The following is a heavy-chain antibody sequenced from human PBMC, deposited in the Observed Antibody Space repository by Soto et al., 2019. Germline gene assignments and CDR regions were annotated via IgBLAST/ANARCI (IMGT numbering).Heavy chain of an antibody. CDR1: GVSISSGCYY. D-gene: IGHD2-15*01. J-gene: IGHJ5*02. V-gene: IGHV4-31*03. CDR3: AGTCSGGSCYGHTWFDP. Sequence: SETLSLTCTVSGVSISSGCYYWSWIRQHPGKGLEWIGYISYSGSDYYNPSLKSRVTISVDTSKNQFSLKLSSVTAADTAVYYCAGTCSGGSCYGHTWFDPWGQGTQVTVS. CDR2: ISYSGSD.